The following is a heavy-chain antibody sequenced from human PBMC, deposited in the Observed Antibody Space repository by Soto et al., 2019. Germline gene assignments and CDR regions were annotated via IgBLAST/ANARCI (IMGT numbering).Heavy chain of an antibody. V-gene: IGHV4-4*07. D-gene: IGHD5-12*01. CDR1: GGSISSYY. CDR2: IYTSGST. CDR3: ARERSEEIHSGYDIDY. Sequence: PSETLSLTCTVSGGSISSYYWSWIRQPAGKGLEWIGRIYTSGSTNYNPSLKSRVTISIDTSKNQFSLKVTSVTAADTAVYYCARERSEEIHSGYDIDYWGQGTLVTVSS. J-gene: IGHJ4*02.